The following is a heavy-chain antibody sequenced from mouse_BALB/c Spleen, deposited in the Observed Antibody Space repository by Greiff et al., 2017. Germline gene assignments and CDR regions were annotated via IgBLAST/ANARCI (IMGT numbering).Heavy chain of an antibody. Sequence: QVQLQQPGAELVKPGASVKLSCKASGYTFTSYWMHWVKQRPGQGLEWIGEINPSNGRTNYNEKFKSKATLTVDKSSSTAYMQLSSLTSEDSAVYYCASLYGNYLYYYAMDYWGQGTSVTVSS. CDR2: INPSNGRT. V-gene: IGHV1S81*02. D-gene: IGHD2-1*01. CDR1: GYTFTSYW. CDR3: ASLYGNYLYYYAMDY. J-gene: IGHJ4*01.